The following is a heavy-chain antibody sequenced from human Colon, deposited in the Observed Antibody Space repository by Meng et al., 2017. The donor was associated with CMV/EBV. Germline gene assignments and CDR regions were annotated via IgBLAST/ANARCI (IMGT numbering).Heavy chain of an antibody. CDR3: ARGGDGGLDY. Sequence: LSCAVSGFGFGHLWMHWVRQAPGKGLVWVSYINGDGSDTHYADSVKGRFTISRDNAKNTLYLQVNSLTSEDTAMYYCARGGDGGLDYWGQGTLVTVSS. J-gene: IGHJ4*02. D-gene: IGHD3-16*01. CDR1: GFGFGHLW. CDR2: INGDGSDT. V-gene: IGHV3-74*01.